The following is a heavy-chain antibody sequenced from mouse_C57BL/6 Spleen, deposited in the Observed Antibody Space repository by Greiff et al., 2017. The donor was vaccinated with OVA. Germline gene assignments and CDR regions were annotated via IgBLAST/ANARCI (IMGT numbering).Heavy chain of an antibody. D-gene: IGHD1-1*01. CDR1: GFTFSSYA. Sequence: EVKLMESGEGLVKPGGSLKLSCAASGFTFSSYAMSWVRQTPEKRLEWVAYISSGGDYIYYADTVKGRFTISRDNARNTLYLQMSSLKSEDTAMYYCTRDKDYGSRTWGFSFAYWGQGTLVTVSA. V-gene: IGHV5-9-1*02. CDR2: ISSGGDYI. CDR3: TRDKDYGSRTWGFSFAY. J-gene: IGHJ3*01.